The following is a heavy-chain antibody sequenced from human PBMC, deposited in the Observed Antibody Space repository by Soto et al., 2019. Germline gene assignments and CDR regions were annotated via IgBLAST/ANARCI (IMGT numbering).Heavy chain of an antibody. CDR2: IHYTGST. D-gene: IGHD6-6*01. CDR3: ARAWGSSSSFWGL. CDR1: GGSISGSY. J-gene: IGHJ4*02. V-gene: IGHV4-59*01. Sequence: SETLSLTCIVSGGSISGSYCSWIRQPPGKALEWIGYIHYTGSTSYNSSLKSRVTISVDASKNQFSLKLTSVAAADTAVYYCARAWGSSSSFWGLWGPGTLVTVSS.